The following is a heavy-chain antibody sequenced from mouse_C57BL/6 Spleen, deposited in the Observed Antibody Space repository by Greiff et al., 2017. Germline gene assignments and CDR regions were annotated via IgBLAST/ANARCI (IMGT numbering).Heavy chain of an antibody. CDR1: GYSFTGYC. D-gene: IGHD3-2*02. V-gene: IGHV1-42*01. J-gene: IGHJ2*01. CDR2: INPSTGGT. CDR3: ASRAGYLCYCDD. Sequence: VQLQQSGPGLVKPGASVKISCKASGYSFTGYCMHWVKQSPEKGLEWIGEINPSTGGTTYNQKFKAKATLAVDKSSSTAYMQLKSLTSEDSAVYYCASRAGYLCYCDDWGQGTTLTVSS.